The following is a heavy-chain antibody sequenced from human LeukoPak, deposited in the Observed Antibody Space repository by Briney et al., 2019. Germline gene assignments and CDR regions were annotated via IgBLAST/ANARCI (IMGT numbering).Heavy chain of an antibody. CDR1: GYTFTSYY. CDR2: INPSGGST. CDR3: ARGGEGDYYDSSGYYYYFDY. Sequence: GASLKVSCKASGYTFTSYYIHWVRQTPGQGLEWMGIINPSGGSTSYAQKFQGRVTMTRDMSTSAVYMELSSLRSEDTAVYYCARGGEGDYYDSSGYYYYFDYWGQGTLVTVSS. J-gene: IGHJ4*02. V-gene: IGHV1-46*01. D-gene: IGHD3-22*01.